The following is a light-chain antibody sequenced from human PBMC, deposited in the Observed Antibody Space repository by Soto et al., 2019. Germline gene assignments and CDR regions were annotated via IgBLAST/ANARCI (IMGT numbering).Light chain of an antibody. CDR2: EVT. CDR3: SSYTSSSTLL. J-gene: IGLJ1*01. V-gene: IGLV2-14*01. Sequence: QSVLTQPASVSGSPGQSITISCTGTSSDVGGYKYVSWYQQHPGKAPKLMIYEVTNRPSGVSYRFSGFKSGNTASLTISGLQAEDEADYYCSSYTSSSTLLFGSGTKVTVL. CDR1: SSDVGGYKY.